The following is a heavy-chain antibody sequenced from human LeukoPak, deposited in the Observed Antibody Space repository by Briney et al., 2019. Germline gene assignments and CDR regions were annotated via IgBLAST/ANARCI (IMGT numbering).Heavy chain of an antibody. V-gene: IGHV4-59*01. CDR2: IYNSGST. CDR1: GDSIRSYY. Sequence: PSETLSLTCTVSGDSIRSYYWTWIRQPPGKGLEWMGHIYNSGSTNYNLSLESRVTISVDTSKNQFSLKLSSVTAADTAVYYCAREDYGSGTYYAWGQGTLVTVSS. D-gene: IGHD3-10*01. CDR3: AREDYGSGTYYA. J-gene: IGHJ5*02.